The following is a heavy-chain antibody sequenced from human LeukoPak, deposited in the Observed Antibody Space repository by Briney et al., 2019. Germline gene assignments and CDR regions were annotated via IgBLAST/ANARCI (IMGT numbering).Heavy chain of an antibody. Sequence: SETLSVSCTVSGGSISSSESHWSWIRQPPEKGLEWIGYISYSGGTSYNPSLRSRLTMSLVTSNYQVSLKLSSVTAVDTAVYYCVRVRTVTSSYDSWGQGTLVIVSS. CDR2: ISYSGGT. V-gene: IGHV4-30-4*08. CDR3: VRVRTVTSSYDS. CDR1: GGSISSSESH. D-gene: IGHD2-2*01. J-gene: IGHJ4*02.